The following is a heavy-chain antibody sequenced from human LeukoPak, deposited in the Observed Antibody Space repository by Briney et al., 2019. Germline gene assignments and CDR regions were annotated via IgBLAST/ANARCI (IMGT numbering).Heavy chain of an antibody. Sequence: PSETLSLTCTVSGDSISTTAYYWGWVRQPPGKGLEWIGTIHSGGSTYYALSLKDRVTISVDASRNQFSLELKSVTAADPAVYFCAVDTNVLKRFDPWSQGTLVSVCS. CDR2: IHSGGST. CDR1: GDSISTTAYY. D-gene: IGHD5-18*01. V-gene: IGHV4-39*01. J-gene: IGHJ5*02. CDR3: AVDTNVLKRFDP.